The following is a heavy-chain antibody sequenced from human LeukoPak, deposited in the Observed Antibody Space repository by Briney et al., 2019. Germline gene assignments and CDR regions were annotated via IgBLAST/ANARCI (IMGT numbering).Heavy chain of an antibody. D-gene: IGHD3-10*01. CDR1: GGSFSGYY. CDR2: INHSGST. CDR3: ARAKGSGSSNKRYYYGMDV. V-gene: IGHV4-34*01. J-gene: IGHJ6*04. Sequence: PSETLSLTCAVYGGSFSGYYWSWIRQPPGKGLEWIGEINHSGSTSYNPSLKSRVTISVDTSKNQFSLKLSSVTAADTAVYYCARAKGSGSSNKRYYYGMDVWGKGTTVTVSS.